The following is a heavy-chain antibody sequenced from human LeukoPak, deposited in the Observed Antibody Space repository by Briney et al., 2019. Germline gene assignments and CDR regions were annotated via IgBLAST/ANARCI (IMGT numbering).Heavy chain of an antibody. D-gene: IGHD3-3*01. CDR2: INTDGSST. J-gene: IGHJ4*02. CDR1: GFTFSSYW. V-gene: IGHV3-74*01. CDR3: ARGNDYWSGYIAS. Sequence: GGPLRLSCAASGFTFSSYWMHWVRQAPGKGLAWVSHINTDGSSTSYADSVKGRFTIPRDNAKNTLYLQMNSLRAEDTALYFCARGNDYWSGYIASWGQGTLVIVST.